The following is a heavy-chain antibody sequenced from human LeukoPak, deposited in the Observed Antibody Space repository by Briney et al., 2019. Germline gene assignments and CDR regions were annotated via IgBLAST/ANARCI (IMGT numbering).Heavy chain of an antibody. CDR1: GGSISSYY. CDR2: IYTSGST. CDR3: ARTGRFLEWLFRYYYYMDV. V-gene: IGHV4-4*07. J-gene: IGHJ6*03. Sequence: SETLSLTCTVSGGSISSYYWSWIRQPAGKGLEWIGRIYTSGSTNYNPSLKSRVTMSVDTSKNQFSLKLSSVTAADTAVYYCARTGRFLEWLFRYYYYMDVWGKGTTVTVSS. D-gene: IGHD3-3*01.